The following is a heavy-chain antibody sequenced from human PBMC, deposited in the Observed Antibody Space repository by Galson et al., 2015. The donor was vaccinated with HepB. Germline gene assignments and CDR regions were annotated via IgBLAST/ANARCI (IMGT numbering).Heavy chain of an antibody. CDR3: AKDLWNDDVFDI. V-gene: IGHV1-3*01. D-gene: IGHD1-1*01. J-gene: IGHJ3*02. Sequence: SVKVSCKASGYTATTFTMHWVRQAPGQRLEWMGRINADNGNTKSSQNFQGRVTITWDTSATTAYMELTSLKSADTAVYYCAKDLWNDDVFDIWGQGTMVTVSS. CDR2: INADNGNT. CDR1: GYTATTFT.